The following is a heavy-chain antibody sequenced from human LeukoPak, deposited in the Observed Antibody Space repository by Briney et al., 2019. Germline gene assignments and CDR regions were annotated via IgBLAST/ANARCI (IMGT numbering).Heavy chain of an antibody. Sequence: SETLSLTCAVYGGSFSGYYWSWIRQPPGKGLEWIGEINHSGSTNYNPSLKSRVTISVDTSKNQFSLKLSSVTAADTAVYYCARGMSYYYDSSGLNWFDPWGQGTLVTVSS. V-gene: IGHV4-34*01. CDR2: INHSGST. CDR3: ARGMSYYYDSSGLNWFDP. D-gene: IGHD3-22*01. J-gene: IGHJ5*02. CDR1: GGSFSGYY.